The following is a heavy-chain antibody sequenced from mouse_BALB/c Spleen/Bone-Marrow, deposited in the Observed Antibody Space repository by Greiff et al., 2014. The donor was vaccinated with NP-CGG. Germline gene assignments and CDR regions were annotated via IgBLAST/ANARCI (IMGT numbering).Heavy chain of an antibody. D-gene: IGHD2-14*01. Sequence: DLVKPGASVKLSCKASGYTFTSYWINWIKQRPGQGLEWIGRIAPGSGSTYYNEMFKGKAILTVDTSSSTAYILLSSLSSEDSAFYFCAYYRYDVNYWGQGTTLTVSS. CDR2: IAPGSGST. CDR1: GYTFTSYW. V-gene: IGHV1S41*01. CDR3: AYYRYDVNY. J-gene: IGHJ2*01.